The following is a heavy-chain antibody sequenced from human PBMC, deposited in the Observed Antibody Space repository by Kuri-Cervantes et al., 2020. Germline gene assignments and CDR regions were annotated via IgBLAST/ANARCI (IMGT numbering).Heavy chain of an antibody. Sequence: GSLRLSCAVYGGSFSGYYWSWIRQPPGKGLEWIGEINHSGSTNYNPSLKSRVTISVDTSKNQFSLKLRSVTAADTAVYYCARHDRYCGGDCYPYYLDHWGQGTLVTVSS. CDR3: ARHDRYCGGDCYPYYLDH. D-gene: IGHD2-21*02. J-gene: IGHJ4*02. V-gene: IGHV4-34*01. CDR2: INHSGST. CDR1: GGSFSGYY.